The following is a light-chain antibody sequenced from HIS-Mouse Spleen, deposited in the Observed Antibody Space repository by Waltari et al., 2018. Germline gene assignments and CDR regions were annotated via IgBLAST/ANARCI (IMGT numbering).Light chain of an antibody. CDR1: QSISSY. CDR3: QQSYSTPRT. CDR2: AAS. J-gene: IGKJ2*01. V-gene: IGKV1-39*01. Sequence: DIQMTQSPSSLSASVGDRVTITCRASQSISSYLNWYQQKPGKALKLLIYAASSLQSGVPSRFSGSGSGTDFTLTIGSLQPEDFATYYCQQSYSTPRTFGQGTKLEIK.